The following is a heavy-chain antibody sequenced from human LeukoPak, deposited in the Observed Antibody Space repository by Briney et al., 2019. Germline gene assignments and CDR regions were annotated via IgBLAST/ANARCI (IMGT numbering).Heavy chain of an antibody. J-gene: IGHJ6*02. D-gene: IGHD6-13*01. Sequence: SETLSLTPTDSGGSLSGYYWCWVRQPPRKGRERIGYIYYGGSSNYNPSLKSRVTISGDTSKNQFSLKLRSVPAADTALYYCARLGPSRRLYYYYGMDVWGQGTTVTVSS. CDR1: GGSLSGYY. CDR3: ARLGPSRRLYYYYGMDV. CDR2: IYYGGSS. V-gene: IGHV4-59*08.